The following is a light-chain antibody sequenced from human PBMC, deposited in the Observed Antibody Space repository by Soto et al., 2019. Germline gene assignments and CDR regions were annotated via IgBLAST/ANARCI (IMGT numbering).Light chain of an antibody. CDR2: KAS. Sequence: DIQMTQSPSTLSASVGDRVTITCRASQSIRDLLAWYQHKPGKAPKLLIYKASVLKSGVPSRFSGSGSGTEYTLTISSLQPDDFASYYCQQYNGYCTFGQGTKVEI. J-gene: IGKJ1*01. CDR1: QSIRDL. CDR3: QQYNGYCT. V-gene: IGKV1-5*03.